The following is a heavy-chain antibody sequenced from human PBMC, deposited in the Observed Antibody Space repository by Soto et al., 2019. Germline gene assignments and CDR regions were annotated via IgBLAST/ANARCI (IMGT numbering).Heavy chain of an antibody. D-gene: IGHD3-10*01. J-gene: IGHJ4*02. CDR3: AKGRGGSGSLTPRVDF. CDR2: ISVGGDTT. CDR1: GFTFNNYA. Sequence: EVQLLESGGGLVQPGGSLRLSCAASGFTFNNYAMTWVRQAPGKGLEWVSAISVGGDTTSYADSVKGRFTVSRDGSKNTLYLQMSCLRAEDTALYYCAKGRGGSGSLTPRVDFWGQGTLVTVSS. V-gene: IGHV3-23*01.